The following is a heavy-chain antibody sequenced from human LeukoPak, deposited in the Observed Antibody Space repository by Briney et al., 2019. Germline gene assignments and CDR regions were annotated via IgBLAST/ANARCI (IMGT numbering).Heavy chain of an antibody. V-gene: IGHV3-30*15. Sequence: GGSLRLSCAASGFTFSDYALHWVRQAPGKGLEWVAFISFHGSDKYYADSVKGRFTISRDGSKNTVFLQMSSLRAEDTAVYYCAGGERHGDYTLDSWGQGTLVTVSS. D-gene: IGHD4-17*01. CDR2: ISFHGSDK. CDR3: AGGERHGDYTLDS. CDR1: GFTFSDYA. J-gene: IGHJ4*02.